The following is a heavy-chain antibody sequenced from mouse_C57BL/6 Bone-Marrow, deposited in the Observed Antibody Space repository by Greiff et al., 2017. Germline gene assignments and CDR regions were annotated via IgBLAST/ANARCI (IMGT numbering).Heavy chain of an antibody. D-gene: IGHD1-1*01. CDR1: GYAFSSSW. V-gene: IGHV1-82*01. J-gene: IGHJ4*01. CDR3: RYYYGSSYGKDYAMDY. Sequence: QVQLQQSGPELVKPGASVKISCKASGYAFSSSWMNWVKQRPGKGLEWIGRIYPGDGDTNYNGKFKGKATLTADKSSSTAYMQLSSLTSEDSAVYFCRYYYGSSYGKDYAMDYWGQGTSVTVSS. CDR2: IYPGDGDT.